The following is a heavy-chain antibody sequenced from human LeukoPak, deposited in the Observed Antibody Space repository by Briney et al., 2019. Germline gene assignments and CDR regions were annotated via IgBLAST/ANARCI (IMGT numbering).Heavy chain of an antibody. J-gene: IGHJ4*02. D-gene: IGHD2-2*02. Sequence: PSETLSLTCAVYRESFSGYYRSWICQPLGKGLEWIGEINHSGSTNYNPSLKSRVTISVDTSKNQFSLKLSSVTAADTAVYYCARGGIVVPAAIYDYWGQGTLVTVSS. CDR1: RESFSGYY. CDR2: INHSGST. V-gene: IGHV4-34*01. CDR3: ARGGIVVPAAIYDY.